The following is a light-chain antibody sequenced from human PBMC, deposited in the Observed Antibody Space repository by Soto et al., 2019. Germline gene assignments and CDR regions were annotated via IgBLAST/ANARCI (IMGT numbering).Light chain of an antibody. V-gene: IGLV2-11*01. CDR2: DVS. CDR1: SSDVGVYNY. CDR3: CSYGGTLDV. J-gene: IGLJ1*01. Sequence: QSALTQPRSVSGSPGQAVTISCTGTSSDVGVYNYVSWYQQHPGKAPKLMICDVSKRPSGVLDRFSVSKSGNTASLTISGLQAEDEADYYCCSYGGTLDVFGTGTKVTVL.